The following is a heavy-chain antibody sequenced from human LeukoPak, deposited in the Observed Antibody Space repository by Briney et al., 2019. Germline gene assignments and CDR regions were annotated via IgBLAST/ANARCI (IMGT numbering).Heavy chain of an antibody. CDR1: GYTFSGYY. CDR2: INPKSGGT. Sequence: ASVKVSCKASGYTFSGYYMHWVRQAPGQGLEWMGWINPKSGGTNYAQKFQGRVTMTRDTSISTAYMELSRLRSDDTAVYYCASGSSFDSSGRGFDYWGQGTLVTVSS. CDR3: ASGSSFDSSGRGFDY. J-gene: IGHJ4*02. V-gene: IGHV1-2*02. D-gene: IGHD3-22*01.